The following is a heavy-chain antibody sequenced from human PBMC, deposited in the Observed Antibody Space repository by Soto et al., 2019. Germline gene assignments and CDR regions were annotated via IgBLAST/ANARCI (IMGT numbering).Heavy chain of an antibody. CDR3: ARDPAKWLLFPLGAGYYGMDV. J-gene: IGHJ6*02. V-gene: IGHV3-33*01. CDR2: IWYDGSNK. D-gene: IGHD3-3*01. Sequence: VGSLRLSCAASGFTFSSYGMHWVRQAPGKGLEWVAVIWYDGSNKYYADSVKGRFTISRDNSKNTLYLQMNSLRAEDTAVYYCARDPAKWLLFPLGAGYYGMDVWGQGTTVTVSS. CDR1: GFTFSSYG.